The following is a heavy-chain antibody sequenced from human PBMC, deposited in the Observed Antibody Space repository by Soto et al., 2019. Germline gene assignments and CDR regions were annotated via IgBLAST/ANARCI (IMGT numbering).Heavy chain of an antibody. Sequence: GASVKVSCKASGVSFTGYYIHWLRQGPGQGLEWMGWINAHSGGTEYAQKFQGRVTLTRDTSIATAYLTLTSLTSDDTALYYCAKDLTRQIDYWLEPWGQATQDIVS. V-gene: IGHV1-2*02. CDR2: INAHSGGT. CDR1: GVSFTGYY. D-gene: IGHD5-12*01. J-gene: IGHJ5*02. CDR3: AKDLTRQIDYWLEP.